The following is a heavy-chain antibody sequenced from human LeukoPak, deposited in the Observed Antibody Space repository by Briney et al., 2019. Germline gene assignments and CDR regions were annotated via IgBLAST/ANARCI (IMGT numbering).Heavy chain of an antibody. D-gene: IGHD6-19*01. J-gene: IGHJ4*02. Sequence: SETLSLTCTVSGGSISSYYWSWIRQPPGKGLGWIGYIYYSGSTNCNPSLKSRVTISVDTSKNQFSLKLSSVTAADTAVYYCARVRIAVADYYFDYWGQGTLVTVSS. V-gene: IGHV4-59*01. CDR3: ARVRIAVADYYFDY. CDR2: IYYSGST. CDR1: GGSISSYY.